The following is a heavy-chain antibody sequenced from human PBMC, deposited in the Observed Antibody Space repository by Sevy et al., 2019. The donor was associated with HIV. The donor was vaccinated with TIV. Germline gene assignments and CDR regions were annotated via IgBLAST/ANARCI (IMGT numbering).Heavy chain of an antibody. CDR1: GFTFSGSA. CDR2: IRSKANSYAT. D-gene: IGHD3-10*01. J-gene: IGHJ6*02. CDR3: TSRPGSDYYGSGPPYYYYGMDV. Sequence: GGSLRLSCAASGFTFSGSAMHWVRQASGKGLEWVGRIRSKANSYATAYAASVKGRFTISRDDSKNTAYLQMNSLKTEDTAVYYCTSRPGSDYYGSGPPYYYYGMDVWGQGTTVTVSS. V-gene: IGHV3-73*01.